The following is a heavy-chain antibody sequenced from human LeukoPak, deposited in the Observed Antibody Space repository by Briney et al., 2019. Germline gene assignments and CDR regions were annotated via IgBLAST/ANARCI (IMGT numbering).Heavy chain of an antibody. Sequence: SETLSLTCTVSGGSITGYYWSWIRQPAGKELEWVGRTYATGTTSSNPSLKSRVTISADTSKSQFSLKLSSVTAADTAVYYCARGPSLDYWGQGTLVTVSS. CDR2: TYATGTT. V-gene: IGHV4-4*07. J-gene: IGHJ4*02. CDR3: ARGPSLDY. CDR1: GGSITGYY.